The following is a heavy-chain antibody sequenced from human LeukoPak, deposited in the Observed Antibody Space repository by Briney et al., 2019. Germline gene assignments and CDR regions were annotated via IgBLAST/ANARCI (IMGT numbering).Heavy chain of an antibody. D-gene: IGHD1-26*01. CDR2: MNPNTGNA. CDR3: ARVGYSNSYGY. CDR1: GYTFTSYG. V-gene: IGHV1-8*03. Sequence: ASVKVSCKASGYTFTSYGISWVRQAPGQGLEWMGWMNPNTGNAGYAQKFQDRVTITWDASISTAYMDLSSLRSEDTAVYYCARVGYSNSYGYWGQGTQVTVSS. J-gene: IGHJ4*02.